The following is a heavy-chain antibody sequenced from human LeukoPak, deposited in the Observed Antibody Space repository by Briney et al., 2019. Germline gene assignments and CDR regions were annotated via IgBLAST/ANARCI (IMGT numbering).Heavy chain of an antibody. CDR3: AKEQDYYDSSGYPSHYFDY. D-gene: IGHD3-22*01. Sequence: GGSLRLSCAASGFTFDDYAMHWVRQAPGKGLEWVSGISWNSGSIGYADSVKGRFTISRDNAKNSLYLQMNSLRAEDTALYYCAKEQDYYDSSGYPSHYFDYWGQGTLVTVSS. CDR2: ISWNSGSI. V-gene: IGHV3-9*01. CDR1: GFTFDDYA. J-gene: IGHJ4*02.